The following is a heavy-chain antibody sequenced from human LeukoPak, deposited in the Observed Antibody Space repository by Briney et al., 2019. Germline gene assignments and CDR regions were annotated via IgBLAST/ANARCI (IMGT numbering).Heavy chain of an antibody. D-gene: IGHD3-10*01. Sequence: SETLSLICTVSGGSISSYYWSWIRQPPGKGLEWIGYIYYSGSTNYNPSLKSRLTISVDTSKNQFSLKLSSVTAADTAVYYCARGFRRGGGFDPWGQGTLVTVSS. CDR3: ARGFRRGGGFDP. J-gene: IGHJ5*02. V-gene: IGHV4-59*01. CDR2: IYYSGST. CDR1: GGSISSYY.